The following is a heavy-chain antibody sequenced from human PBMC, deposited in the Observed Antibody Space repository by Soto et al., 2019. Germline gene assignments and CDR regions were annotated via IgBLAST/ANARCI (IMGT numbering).Heavy chain of an antibody. CDR2: LSGSGVNA. Sequence: GGSLRLSCAASGFAFSSYAMTWVRQAPGKGLEYVSTLSGSGVNAYYADSVKGRSTISRDNSKNTLYLQMNSLRVEDTAIYYCAKPLQVYWGQGTQVTVSS. CDR1: GFAFSSYA. V-gene: IGHV3-23*01. CDR3: AKPLQVY. J-gene: IGHJ4*02.